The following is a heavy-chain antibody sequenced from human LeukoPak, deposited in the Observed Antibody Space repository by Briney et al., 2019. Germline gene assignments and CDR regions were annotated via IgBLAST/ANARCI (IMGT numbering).Heavy chain of an antibody. Sequence: SETLSLTCTVSGGSISPYYWTWIRQPPGKGLEWVGYIYYTGSTNYNPSLKSRVTISVETSRNQFSLKLTSVTAADTAVYYCARDPFGDTAYSFDYWGQGTLVTVSS. D-gene: IGHD4-17*01. CDR3: ARDPFGDTAYSFDY. V-gene: IGHV4-59*01. J-gene: IGHJ4*02. CDR1: GGSISPYY. CDR2: IYYTGST.